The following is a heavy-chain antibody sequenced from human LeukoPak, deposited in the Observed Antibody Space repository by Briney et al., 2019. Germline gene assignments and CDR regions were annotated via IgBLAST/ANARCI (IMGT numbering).Heavy chain of an antibody. CDR2: FYDSGNT. CDR3: ARRSLVRYYYYYMDV. Sequence: SETLSLTCTVSGYSISSGYYWGWIRQPPGKGLEWIGSFYDSGNTYYNPSLKSRVTISVDTSKNQFSLKLSSVTAADTAVYYCARRSLVRYYYYYMDVWGKGTTVTISS. V-gene: IGHV4-38-2*02. D-gene: IGHD3-10*01. J-gene: IGHJ6*03. CDR1: GYSISSGYY.